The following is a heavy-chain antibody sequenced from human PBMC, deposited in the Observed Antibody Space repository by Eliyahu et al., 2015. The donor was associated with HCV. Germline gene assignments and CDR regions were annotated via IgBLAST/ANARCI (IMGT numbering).Heavy chain of an antibody. CDR3: ARCPFIDYVRGPYFDY. Sequence: QVQLVESGGGLVKPGGSLRLSCAASGFTFXDYYMXWIRQAPGKGLEWVSYISSSGSTIYYADSVKGRFTISRDNAKNSLYLQMNSLRAEDTAVYYCARCPFIDYVRGPYFDYWGQGTLVTVSS. CDR1: GFTFXDYY. J-gene: IGHJ4*02. D-gene: IGHD4-17*01. V-gene: IGHV3-11*01. CDR2: ISSSGSTI.